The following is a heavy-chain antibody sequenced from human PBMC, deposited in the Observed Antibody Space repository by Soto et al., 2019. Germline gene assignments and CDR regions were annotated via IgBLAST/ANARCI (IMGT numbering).Heavy chain of an antibody. Sequence: QVQLVESGGGVVQPGRSLRLSCAASGFTFSSYAMHWVRQAPGKGLEWVGVISYDGSNKYYADSVKGRFTISRDNSKNTLYLQMNSLRAEDTAVYYCARVQGIAAADAFDIWGQGTMVTVSS. CDR3: ARVQGIAAADAFDI. J-gene: IGHJ3*02. CDR1: GFTFSSYA. V-gene: IGHV3-30-3*01. D-gene: IGHD6-13*01. CDR2: ISYDGSNK.